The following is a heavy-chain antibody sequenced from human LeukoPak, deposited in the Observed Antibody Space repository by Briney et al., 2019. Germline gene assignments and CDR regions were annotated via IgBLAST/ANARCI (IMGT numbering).Heavy chain of an antibody. CDR1: GYTFTSYG. Sequence: ASVKVSCKASGYTFTSYGISWVRQAPGQGLEWMGWISAYNGNTNYAQKLQGRVTMTTDTSTSTAYMELRSLGSDDTAVYYCVGWLRRPFYGMDVWGQGTTVTVSS. CDR2: ISAYNGNT. CDR3: VGWLRRPFYGMDV. D-gene: IGHD5-12*01. J-gene: IGHJ6*02. V-gene: IGHV1-18*01.